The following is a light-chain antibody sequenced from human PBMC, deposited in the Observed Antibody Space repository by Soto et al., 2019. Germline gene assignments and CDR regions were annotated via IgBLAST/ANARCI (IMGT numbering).Light chain of an antibody. Sequence: DIRMTQSPSTLSASVGDRVTITCRASQSSSSWLAWYQQKPGKAPKLLIYDASSLERGVPSRFRGSGSGTEFTLTISSLQPDDVATYFCQHYNSVSPWTFGQGTKVEIK. CDR1: QSSSSW. J-gene: IGKJ1*01. CDR2: DAS. V-gene: IGKV1-5*01. CDR3: QHYNSVSPWT.